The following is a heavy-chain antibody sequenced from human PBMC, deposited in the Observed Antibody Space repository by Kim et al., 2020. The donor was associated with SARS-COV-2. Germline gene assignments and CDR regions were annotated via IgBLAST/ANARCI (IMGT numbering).Heavy chain of an antibody. CDR2: INHSGST. CDR3: ARMGYSPDI. D-gene: IGHD2-21*01. Sequence: SETLSLTCAVYGGSFSGYYWSWIRQPPGKGLEWIGEINHSGSTNYNPSLKSRVTISVDTSKNQFSLKLSSVTAADTAVYYCARMGYSPDIWGQGTMVTVSS. V-gene: IGHV4-34*01. J-gene: IGHJ3*02. CDR1: GGSFSGYY.